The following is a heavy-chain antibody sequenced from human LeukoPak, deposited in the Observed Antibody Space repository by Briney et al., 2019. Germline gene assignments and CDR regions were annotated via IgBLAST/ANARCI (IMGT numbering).Heavy chain of an antibody. V-gene: IGHV4-61*02. CDR2: IYTSGST. Sequence: SQTLSLTCTVSGGSISSGSYYWSWIRQPAGKGLEWIGRIYTSGSTNYNPSLKSRVTVSVDTSKNQFSLKLRSVTAADTAMYYCARGYYSDYFDYWGQGTLVTVSS. J-gene: IGHJ4*02. D-gene: IGHD3-10*01. CDR3: ARGYYSDYFDY. CDR1: GGSISSGSYY.